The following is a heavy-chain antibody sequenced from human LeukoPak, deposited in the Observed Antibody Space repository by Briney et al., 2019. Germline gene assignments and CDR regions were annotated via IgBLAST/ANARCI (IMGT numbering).Heavy chain of an antibody. D-gene: IGHD3-9*01. CDR2: IYSGGST. J-gene: IGHJ4*02. V-gene: IGHV3-66*01. Sequence: GGSLRLSCAASGFTVSSNYMSWVRQAPGKGLEWVSVIYSGGSTYYADSVKGRFTISRDNSKNTLYLQMNSLRAEDTAVYYCARVTPDIFFDYWGQGTLVTVSS. CDR1: GFTVSSNY. CDR3: ARVTPDIFFDY.